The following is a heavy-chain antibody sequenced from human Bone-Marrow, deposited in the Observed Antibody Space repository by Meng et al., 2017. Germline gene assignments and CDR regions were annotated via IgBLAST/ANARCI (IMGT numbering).Heavy chain of an antibody. Sequence: ASVKVSCKASGYTFTGYYMHWVRQAPGQGREWMGRINPNSGGTNYAQKFQGRVTMTRDTSISTAYMELSRLRSDDTAMYYCARDEDISAAGKLFGDYWGQGTLVTVSS. CDR1: GYTFTGYY. V-gene: IGHV1-2*06. CDR2: INPNSGGT. D-gene: IGHD6-25*01. CDR3: ARDEDISAAGKLFGDY. J-gene: IGHJ4*02.